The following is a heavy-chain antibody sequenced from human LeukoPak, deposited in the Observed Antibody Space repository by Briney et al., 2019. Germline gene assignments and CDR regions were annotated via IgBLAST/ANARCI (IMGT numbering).Heavy chain of an antibody. CDR2: IYHSGST. Sequence: PSETLSLTCTVSGYSISSGYCWGWIRQPPGKGLEWIGSIYHSGSTYYNPSLKSRVTILVDTSKNQFSLKLSSVTAADTAVYYCATYSSSWLIVLYWGQGTLVTVSS. V-gene: IGHV4-38-2*02. D-gene: IGHD6-13*01. CDR3: ATYSSSWLIVLY. J-gene: IGHJ4*02. CDR1: GYSISSGYC.